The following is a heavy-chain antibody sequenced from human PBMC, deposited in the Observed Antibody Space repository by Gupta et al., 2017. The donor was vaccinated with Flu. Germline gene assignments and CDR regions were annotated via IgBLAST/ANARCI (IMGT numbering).Heavy chain of an antibody. V-gene: IGHV4-34*01. D-gene: IGHD2-2*01. J-gene: IGHJ5*02. Sequence: QVQLQQGGAGLLKPSETLSLTCAVYGGSFSGYYWSWIRQPPGKGLEWIGEINHSGSTNYNPSLKSRVTISVDTSKNQFSLKLSSVTAADTAVYYCARTHIVVVPAAIHNNWFDPWGQGTLVTVSS. CDR2: INHSGST. CDR3: ARTHIVVVPAAIHNNWFDP. CDR1: GGSFSGYY.